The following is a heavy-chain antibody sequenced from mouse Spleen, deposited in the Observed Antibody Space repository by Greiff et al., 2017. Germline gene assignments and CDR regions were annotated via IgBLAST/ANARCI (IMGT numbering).Heavy chain of an antibody. J-gene: IGHJ2*01. Sequence: EVNVVESGGGLVKPGGSLKLSCAASGFTFSSYTMSWVRQTPEKRLEWVATISSGGSYTYYPDSVKGRFTISRDNAKNTLYLQMSSLKSEDTAMYYCTRTGGTTATFDYWGQGTTLTVSS. CDR3: TRTGGTTATFDY. CDR2: ISSGGSYT. V-gene: IGHV5-6-4*01. CDR1: GFTFSSYT. D-gene: IGHD1-2*01.